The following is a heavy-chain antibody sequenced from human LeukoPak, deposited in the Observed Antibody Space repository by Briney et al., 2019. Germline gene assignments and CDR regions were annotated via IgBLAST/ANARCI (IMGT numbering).Heavy chain of an antibody. Sequence: GGSLRLPCAASGFTFSSYAMSWVRQAPGKGLEWVSAISGSGGSTYYADSVKGRFTISRDNSKNTLYLQMNSLRAEDTAVYYCAKSGSSSLNYYYYGMDVWGQGTTVTVSS. V-gene: IGHV3-23*01. D-gene: IGHD6-6*01. CDR2: ISGSGGST. J-gene: IGHJ6*02. CDR3: AKSGSSSLNYYYYGMDV. CDR1: GFTFSSYA.